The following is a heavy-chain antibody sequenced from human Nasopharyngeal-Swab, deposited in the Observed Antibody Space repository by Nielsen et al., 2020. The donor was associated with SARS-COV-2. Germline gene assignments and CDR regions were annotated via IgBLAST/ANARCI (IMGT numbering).Heavy chain of an antibody. D-gene: IGHD3-22*01. J-gene: IGHJ4*02. CDR3: ARGNYYYDSSGYYSPFDY. Sequence: GGSLRLSCAASGFTFSSYGMHWVRQAPGKGLEWVAVISYDGSNKYYADSVKGRFTISRDNSKNTLYLQMNSLRAEDTAVYYCARGNYYYDSSGYYSPFDYWGQGTLVTVSS. CDR2: ISYDGSNK. CDR1: GFTFSSYG. V-gene: IGHV3-30*03.